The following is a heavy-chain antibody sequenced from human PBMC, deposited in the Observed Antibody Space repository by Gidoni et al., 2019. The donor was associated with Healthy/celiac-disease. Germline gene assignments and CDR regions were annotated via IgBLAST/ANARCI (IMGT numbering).Heavy chain of an antibody. CDR3: ARIIPSSGRHAAFDI. CDR1: GGSISSYY. Sequence: QVQLQESGPGLVKPSETLSLTCTVSGGSISSYYWSWIRQPAGKGLEWIGRIYTSGSTNYNPSLKSRVTMSVDTSKNQFSLKLSSVTAADTAVYYCARIIPSSGRHAAFDIWGQGTMVTVSS. J-gene: IGHJ3*02. D-gene: IGHD6-19*01. V-gene: IGHV4-4*07. CDR2: IYTSGST.